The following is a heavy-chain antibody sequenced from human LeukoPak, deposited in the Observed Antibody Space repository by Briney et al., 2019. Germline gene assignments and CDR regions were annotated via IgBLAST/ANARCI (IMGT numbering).Heavy chain of an antibody. J-gene: IGHJ6*02. Sequence: SETLSLTCTVSGGSIYSYYWSWIRQPPGKGLEWIGYIYYSGSTNYNPSLKSRVTISVDTSKNQFSLRLSSVTAADTAVYYCARRGVGAAYYYYGMDVWGQGTTVTVSS. D-gene: IGHD1-26*01. CDR3: ARRGVGAAYYYYGMDV. CDR1: GGSIYSYY. V-gene: IGHV4-59*01. CDR2: IYYSGST.